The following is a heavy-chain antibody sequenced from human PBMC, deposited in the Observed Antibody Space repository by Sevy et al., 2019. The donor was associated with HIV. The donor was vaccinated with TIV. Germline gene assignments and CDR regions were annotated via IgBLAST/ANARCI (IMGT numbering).Heavy chain of an antibody. V-gene: IGHV3-23*01. CDR2: ISGSAHRT. CDR1: GFTFSNYA. D-gene: IGHD5-18*01. Sequence: GGSLRLSCAASGFTFSNYAMSWVRQTPGKGLEWVSAISGSAHRTYYTDSVKGRFTISRDNSKNMLFLQMNSLRAEDTVVYYCVKEVSVYSYSDYWGQGTLVTVSS. CDR3: VKEVSVYSYSDY. J-gene: IGHJ4*02.